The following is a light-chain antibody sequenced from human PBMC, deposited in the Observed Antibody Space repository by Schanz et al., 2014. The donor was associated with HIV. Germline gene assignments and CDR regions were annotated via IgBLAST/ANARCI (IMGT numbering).Light chain of an antibody. J-gene: IGKJ2*01. CDR3: LHYNDFAST. Sequence: AIRITQSPSSLSASTGDRVTITCRASQGISSYLAWYQQKPGKAPKLLIYAASTLQSGVPSRFSGSGSGTDFTLTISCLQSDDFATYFCLHYNDFASTFGQGTKLEIK. CDR1: QGISSY. V-gene: IGKV1-8*01. CDR2: AAS.